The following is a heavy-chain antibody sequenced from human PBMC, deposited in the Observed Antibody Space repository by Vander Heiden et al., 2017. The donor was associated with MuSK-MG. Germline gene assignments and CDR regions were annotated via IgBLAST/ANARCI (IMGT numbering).Heavy chain of an antibody. V-gene: IGHV4-39*01. Sequence: QLQLQESGPGLVKPSETLSLTCTVPGGSISPTSYYWGWVRQPPGKGLEWIGSIYYSGSTYYNPSLKSRVTISVDTSKNQFSLKLSSVTAADTAVYYCARLRGYCSGGSCYSNKYFQHWGQGTLVTVSS. D-gene: IGHD2-15*01. CDR2: IYYSGST. J-gene: IGHJ1*01. CDR3: ARLRGYCSGGSCYSNKYFQH. CDR1: GGSISPTSYY.